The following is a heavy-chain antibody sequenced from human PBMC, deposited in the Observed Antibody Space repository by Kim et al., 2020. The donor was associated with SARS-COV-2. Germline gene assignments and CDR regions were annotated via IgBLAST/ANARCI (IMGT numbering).Heavy chain of an antibody. CDR3: ARTNNGDYDRADWFDP. CDR1: GGSISSGSYY. Sequence: SETPSLTCTVSGGSISSGSYYWSWIRQPAGKGLEWIGRIYTSGSTNYNPSLKSRVTISVDTSKNQFSLKLSSVTAADTAVDYCARTNNGDYDRADWFDPWGQGTLVTVSS. CDR2: IYTSGST. J-gene: IGHJ5*02. D-gene: IGHD4-17*01. V-gene: IGHV4-61*02.